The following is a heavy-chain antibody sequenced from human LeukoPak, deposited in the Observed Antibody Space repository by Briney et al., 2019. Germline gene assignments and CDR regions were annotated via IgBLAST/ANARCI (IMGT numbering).Heavy chain of an antibody. Sequence: SETLSLTCTVSGGSITITNYYWGWIRQPPGKGLEWVGNIYHDGSTYYNPSLKSRVSISVDTSKNQFSLKLSSVTAADTAVYYCARRFDYWGQGTLVTVSS. V-gene: IGHV4-39*07. J-gene: IGHJ4*02. CDR3: ARRFDY. CDR1: GGSITITNYY. CDR2: IYHDGST.